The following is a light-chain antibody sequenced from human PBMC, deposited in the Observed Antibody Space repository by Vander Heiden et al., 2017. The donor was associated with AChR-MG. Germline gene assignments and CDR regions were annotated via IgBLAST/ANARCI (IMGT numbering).Light chain of an antibody. CDR3: QQSDSTTLT. J-gene: IGKJ2*01. Sequence: VKLTKHPSSLSASVGGSVTITCRASHSHTNSLNWYQQKTRKDANLLIYTASSLQSGVPSRCIGSGAGTHVTPTISSLQPEDFATYYCQQSDSTTLTFGQGTKLEIK. CDR1: HSHTNS. V-gene: IGKV1-39*01. CDR2: TAS.